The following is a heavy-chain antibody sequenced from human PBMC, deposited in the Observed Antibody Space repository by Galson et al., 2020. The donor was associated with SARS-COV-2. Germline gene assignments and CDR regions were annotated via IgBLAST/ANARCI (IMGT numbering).Heavy chain of an antibody. V-gene: IGHV3-48*01. CDR2: ISSSSSTI. J-gene: IGHJ6*03. CDR3: ARAPDYYYYYMDV. CDR1: GFTFSSYS. Sequence: GGSLRLSCAASGFTFSSYSMNWVRQAPGKGLEWVSYISSSSSTIYYADSVKGRFTISRDNAKNSLYLQMNSLRAEDTAVYYCARAPDYYYYYMDVWGKVTTVTISS.